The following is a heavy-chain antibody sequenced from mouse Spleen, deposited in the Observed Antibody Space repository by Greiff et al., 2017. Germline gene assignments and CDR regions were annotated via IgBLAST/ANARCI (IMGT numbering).Heavy chain of an antibody. CDR1: GFTFSDYY. CDR2: INYDGSST. J-gene: IGHJ2*01. Sequence: DVKLVESEGGLVQPGSSMKLSCTASGFTFSDYYMAWVRQVPEKGLEWVANINYDGSSTYYLDSLKSRFIISRDNAKNILYLQMSSLKSEDTATYYCARDRVLGRGYFDYWGQGTTLTVSS. D-gene: IGHD4-1*01. CDR3: ARDRVLGRGYFDY. V-gene: IGHV5-16*01.